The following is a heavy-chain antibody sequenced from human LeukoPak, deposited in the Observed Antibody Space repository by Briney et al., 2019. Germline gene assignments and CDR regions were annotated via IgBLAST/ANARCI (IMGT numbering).Heavy chain of an antibody. J-gene: IGHJ4*02. D-gene: IGHD3-3*01. V-gene: IGHV3-30*02. CDR1: GFSFSKYD. CDR2: IRYDGSNK. CDR3: AKDRQTITIFGVVNTPRPNFDY. Sequence: GGSLRLSCAASGFSFSKYDIHLLRQAPGKGLEWVAFIRYDGSNKNYADSVKGRFTISRDNFMSTVYLQMNSLRAEDTAVYYCAKDRQTITIFGVVNTPRPNFDYWGQGTLVTVSS.